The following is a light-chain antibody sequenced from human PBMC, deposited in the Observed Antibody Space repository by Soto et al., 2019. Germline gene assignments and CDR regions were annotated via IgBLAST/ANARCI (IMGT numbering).Light chain of an antibody. V-gene: IGKV2D-29*02. Sequence: DVVMTQTPLSLSVTPGQPASISCQSSQSLLHITGETFLFWYLQKPGQSPQLLIYEVSTRVSGVPDRFSGSGSGTDFTLEISRVETDDVGIYYCMQSTQLPPTFGQGTRLVIE. CDR3: MQSTQLPPT. CDR2: EVS. J-gene: IGKJ5*01. CDR1: QSLLHITGETF.